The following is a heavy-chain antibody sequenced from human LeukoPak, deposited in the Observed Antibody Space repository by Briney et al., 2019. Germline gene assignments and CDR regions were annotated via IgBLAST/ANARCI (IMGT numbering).Heavy chain of an antibody. CDR3: AKSIKRRGRLRLGRMPGFYYYGMDV. CDR1: GFTFSSYA. D-gene: IGHD5-12*01. Sequence: GGSLRLSCAASGFTFSSYAMSWVRQAPGKGLEWVSAISGSGGSTYYADSVKGRFTISRDNSKNTLYLQMNSLRAEDTAVYYCAKSIKRRGRLRLGRMPGFYYYGMDVWGQGTTVTVSS. V-gene: IGHV3-23*01. J-gene: IGHJ6*02. CDR2: ISGSGGST.